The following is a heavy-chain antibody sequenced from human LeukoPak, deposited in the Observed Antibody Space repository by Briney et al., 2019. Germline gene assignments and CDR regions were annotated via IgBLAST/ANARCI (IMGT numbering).Heavy chain of an antibody. Sequence: GGSLRLSCAASGFTFSNYEMNWVRQGPGKGLEWVSYISSSGTTIYYAERRFTISRDNAKNSLYLLMNSLRAEDTAIYYCARGYCSGGSCYGGDYWGQGTLVTVSS. D-gene: IGHD2-15*01. CDR1: GFTFSNYE. V-gene: IGHV3-48*03. CDR2: ISSSGTTI. CDR3: ARGYCSGGSCYGGDY. J-gene: IGHJ4*02.